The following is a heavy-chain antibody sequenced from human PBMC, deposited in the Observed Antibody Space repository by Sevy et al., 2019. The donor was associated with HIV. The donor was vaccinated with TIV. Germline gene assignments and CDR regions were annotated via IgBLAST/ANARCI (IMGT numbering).Heavy chain of an antibody. CDR3: ARDREFHDHGEYGHTSAPDL. Sequence: GGSLRLSCEASGFPFTNHGVHWVRQAPGKGLAWVALMWFDGSNKYYANTVKVPFTVSGDDSKNTLYLQMNSLRADETAMYHCARDREFHDHGEYGHTSAPDLWGQGTLVTVSS. V-gene: IGHV3-33*08. J-gene: IGHJ5*02. CDR2: MWFDGSNK. D-gene: IGHD4-17*01. CDR1: GFPFTNHG.